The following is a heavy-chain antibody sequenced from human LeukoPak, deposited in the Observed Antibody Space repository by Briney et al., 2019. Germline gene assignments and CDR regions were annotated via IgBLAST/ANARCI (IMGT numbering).Heavy chain of an antibody. CDR1: GFNFKSYW. CDR3: ARDLLDTLDI. V-gene: IGHV5-51*01. Sequence: GESMKISCKGSGFNFKSYWIAWVRQMPGKGLEWVGIIYPGDSDSRYSRSFEGQVTISADKSINTAYLQWSSLKASDTAMYYCARDLLDTLDIWGRGTMVTVSS. D-gene: IGHD1-1*01. CDR2: IYPGDSDS. J-gene: IGHJ3*02.